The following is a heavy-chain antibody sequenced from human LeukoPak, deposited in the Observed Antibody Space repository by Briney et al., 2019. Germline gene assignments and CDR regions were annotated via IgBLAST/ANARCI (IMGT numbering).Heavy chain of an antibody. CDR1: GGSISSYY. V-gene: IGHV4-59*01. J-gene: IGHJ5*02. D-gene: IGHD3-10*01. CDR2: IYSSGST. CDR3: ARADPNASGYFYRFNWFDP. Sequence: SETLSLTCTASGGSISSYYWNWVRQPPGKGLEWIGNIYSSGSTDYNPSLKSRVTISLDTSKFQFSLRLNSVTAADTAVYYCARADPNASGYFYRFNWFDPWGQGTLVTVSS.